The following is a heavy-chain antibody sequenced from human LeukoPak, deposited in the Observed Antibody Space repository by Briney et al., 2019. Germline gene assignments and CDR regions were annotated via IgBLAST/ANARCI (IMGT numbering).Heavy chain of an antibody. V-gene: IGHV4-31*03. CDR2: IYYRRST. CDR1: GGSISSGGYY. J-gene: IGHJ5*02. D-gene: IGHD5-24*01. CDR3: ARARDWFDP. Sequence: ALTLSLTCTVSGGSISSGGYYWSWIRQHPGKGLEWIWYIYYRRSTYYNPPLKSRVTISVDTSKNQFSLKLSSVTAADTAVYYWARARDWFDPWGQGTLVSVSS.